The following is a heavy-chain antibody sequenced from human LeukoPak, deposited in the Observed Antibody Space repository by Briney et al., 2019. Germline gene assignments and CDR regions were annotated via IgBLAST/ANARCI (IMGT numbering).Heavy chain of an antibody. V-gene: IGHV4-4*02. CDR2: IYYSGST. D-gene: IGHD3-22*01. Sequence: PSGTLSLTCAVSGGSISSSNWWSWVRQPPGKGLEWIGYIYYSGSTNYNPSLKSRVTISVDTSKNQFSLKLSSVTAADTAVYYCARSARNYYDSSGYYYVFDYWGQGTLVTVSS. CDR1: GGSISSSNW. J-gene: IGHJ4*02. CDR3: ARSARNYYDSSGYYYVFDY.